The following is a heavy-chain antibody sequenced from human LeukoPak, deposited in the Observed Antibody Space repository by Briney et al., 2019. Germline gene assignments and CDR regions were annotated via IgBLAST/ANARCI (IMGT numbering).Heavy chain of an antibody. CDR1: ELTFSDSW. CDR3: VKDRLLPHSPGDAFDI. D-gene: IGHD3-10*01. V-gene: IGHV3-74*03. J-gene: IGHJ3*02. CDR2: INRDGSII. Sequence: PGGSLRLSCAASELTFSDSWMHWVRQAPGKGLVWVSRINRDGSIITYADSVKGRFTISRDNAKNTLYLQMNSLRAEDTAVYYCVKDRLLPHSPGDAFDIWGQGAMVTVSS.